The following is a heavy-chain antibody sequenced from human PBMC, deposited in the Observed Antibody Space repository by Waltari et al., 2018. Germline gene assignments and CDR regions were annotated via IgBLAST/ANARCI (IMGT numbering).Heavy chain of an antibody. CDR1: GFTFTNYV. CDR3: AGGSIWSGYYKGEGGFDY. CDR2: LSDDGNSK. Sequence: QVQLVESGGGVVQPGTSLRLSCVASGFTFTNYVIHWVRHTPGKGMEWVPCLSDDGNSKTSADSVEGRLSISRDTSKNTLYLQRNRRGAEDTAVYFCAGGSIWSGYYKGEGGFDYWGQGTLVTVSS. J-gene: IGHJ4*02. V-gene: IGHV3-30-3*01. D-gene: IGHD3-3*01.